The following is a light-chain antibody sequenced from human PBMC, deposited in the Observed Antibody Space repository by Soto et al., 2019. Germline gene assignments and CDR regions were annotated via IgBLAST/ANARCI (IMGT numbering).Light chain of an antibody. CDR2: DNV. CDR3: GTWDSGRNLGV. J-gene: IGLJ3*02. Sequence: QSVLTQPPSVSAAPGQKVTISCSGSSSNIGKNFVSWYRQFPGTAPKLLIFDNVKRPSGIPDRFSGSKSGTSATLAITGLQSGDEADYFCGTWDSGRNLGVFGGGTKLTVL. CDR1: SSNIGKNF. V-gene: IGLV1-51*01.